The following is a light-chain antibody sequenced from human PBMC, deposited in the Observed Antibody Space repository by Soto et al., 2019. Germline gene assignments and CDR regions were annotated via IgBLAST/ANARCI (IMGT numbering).Light chain of an antibody. CDR2: DVS. J-gene: IGLJ1*01. Sequence: QSVLTQPASVSGSPGQSITISCTGTSSDIGGYNYVSWYQHQPGKAPKLMIYDVSNRPSGVSNRFSGSKSGNTASLTISGLQAEDEDDYYCSSYTSSSTYVFGTGTKLTVL. V-gene: IGLV2-14*03. CDR3: SSYTSSSTYV. CDR1: SSDIGGYNY.